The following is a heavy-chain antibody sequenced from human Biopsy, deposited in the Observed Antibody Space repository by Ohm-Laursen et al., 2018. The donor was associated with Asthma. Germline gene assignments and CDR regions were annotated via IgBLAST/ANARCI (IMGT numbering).Heavy chain of an antibody. J-gene: IGHJ6*02. D-gene: IGHD6-13*01. Sequence: SVKVSCNASGGTFSRYAISWVRQAPGQGLEWMGGIIPFFGTSNYAQKFQGRVTFTADGSTSAAYMELSSLRSEDTAVYYCARDCLFQHGSSWYYYFYGMDVWGQGTTVTVSS. CDR3: ARDCLFQHGSSWYYYFYGMDV. V-gene: IGHV1-69*13. CDR2: IIPFFGTS. CDR1: GGTFSRYA.